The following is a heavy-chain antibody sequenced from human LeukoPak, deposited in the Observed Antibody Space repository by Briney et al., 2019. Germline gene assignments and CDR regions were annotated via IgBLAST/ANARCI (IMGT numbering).Heavy chain of an antibody. Sequence: PGGSLRLPCAASGFTFSSYAMSWVRQAPGKGLEWVSGTSGSGGSTYYADSVKGRFTISRDNSKNTLYLQMNSLRAEDTAVYYCAKDYYGSGSYRHFDQWGQGTLVTVSS. CDR1: GFTFSSYA. CDR3: AKDYYGSGSYRHFDQ. CDR2: TSGSGGST. D-gene: IGHD3-10*01. V-gene: IGHV3-23*01. J-gene: IGHJ4*02.